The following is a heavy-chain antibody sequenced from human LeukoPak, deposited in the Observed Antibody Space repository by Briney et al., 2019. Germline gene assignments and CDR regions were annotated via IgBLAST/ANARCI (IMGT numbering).Heavy chain of an antibody. Sequence: ASVKVSXKASGYTFTSYYMHWVRQAPGQGLEWMGIINPSGGSTRYAQKFQGRVTMTRDTSTSTVYMELSSLRSEDTAVYYCARDGRVHYDFWSGYYRDEVWFDPWGQGTLVTVSS. CDR1: GYTFTSYY. J-gene: IGHJ5*02. CDR2: INPSGGST. V-gene: IGHV1-46*03. CDR3: ARDGRVHYDFWSGYYRDEVWFDP. D-gene: IGHD3-3*01.